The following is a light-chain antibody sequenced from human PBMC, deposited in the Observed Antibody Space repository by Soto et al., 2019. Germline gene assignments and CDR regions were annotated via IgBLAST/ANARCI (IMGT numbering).Light chain of an antibody. CDR3: QSYDSSNVV. CDR1: SGSIASNY. CDR2: EDN. Sequence: NFMLTQPHSVSESPGKTVTISCTGSSGSIASNYVQWYQQRPGSAPTTVIYEDNQRTSGVPDRFSGSSDSSSNSASLTISGLKTEDEADYYCQSYDSSNVVFGGGTKVTVL. J-gene: IGLJ2*01. V-gene: IGLV6-57*02.